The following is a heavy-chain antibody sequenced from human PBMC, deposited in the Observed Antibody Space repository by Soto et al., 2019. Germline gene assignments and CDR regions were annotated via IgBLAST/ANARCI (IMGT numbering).Heavy chain of an antibody. CDR1: GGSISSYY. CDR2: IYYSGST. V-gene: IGHV4-59*08. Sequence: PSETLSLTCTVSGGSISSYYWSWIRQPPGKGLEWIGYIYYSGSTNYNPSLKSRVTISVDTSKNQFSLKLSSVTAADTAVYYCARRNYGSGSYEKHYYYYMDVWGKGTTVTVSS. CDR3: ARRNYGSGSYEKHYYYYMDV. J-gene: IGHJ6*03. D-gene: IGHD3-10*01.